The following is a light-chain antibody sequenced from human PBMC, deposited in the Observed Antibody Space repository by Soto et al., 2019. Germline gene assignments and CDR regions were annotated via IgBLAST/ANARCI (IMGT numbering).Light chain of an antibody. CDR2: GAS. CDR1: QSVSSSY. Sequence: EIVLTQSPDTLSLSPGERATLSCRASQSVSSSYLAWYQKKPGQAPRLLIYGASSRAAGIPDRFRGSGSGTDFTLTISRLEPEDFAVYYCQQYGSSPPWTFGQGTKVDIK. CDR3: QQYGSSPPWT. J-gene: IGKJ1*01. V-gene: IGKV3-20*01.